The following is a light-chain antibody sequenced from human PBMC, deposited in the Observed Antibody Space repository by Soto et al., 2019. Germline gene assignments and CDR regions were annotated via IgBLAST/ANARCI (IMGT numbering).Light chain of an antibody. J-gene: IGKJ5*01. CDR3: QQYYSTPSIT. CDR1: QIVLHSSNNLNY. CDR2: WAS. V-gene: IGKV4-1*01. Sequence: DIVMTQSPASLAVSLGERATINCKSSQIVLHSSNNLNYLAWYQQKPGQPPKLLIYWASTRESGVPDRFSGSGSGTDFTLTISSLQAEDVAVYYCQQYYSTPSITFGQGTRLEIK.